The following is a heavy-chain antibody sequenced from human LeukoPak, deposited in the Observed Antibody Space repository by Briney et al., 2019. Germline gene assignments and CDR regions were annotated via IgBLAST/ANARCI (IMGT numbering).Heavy chain of an antibody. D-gene: IGHD5-24*01. J-gene: IGHJ6*03. V-gene: IGHV3-30*04. CDR1: GFTFSSYA. Sequence: GGSLRLSCAASGFTFSSYAMHWVRQAPGKGLEWVAVISYDGSNKYYADSVKGRFTISRDNSKNTLYLQMNSLRAEDTAVYYCAKERGDGYNSYMDVWGKGTTVTVSS. CDR2: ISYDGSNK. CDR3: AKERGDGYNSYMDV.